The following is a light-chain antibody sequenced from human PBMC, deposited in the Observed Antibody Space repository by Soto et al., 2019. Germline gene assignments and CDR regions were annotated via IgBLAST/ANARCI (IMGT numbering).Light chain of an antibody. CDR2: LGS. J-gene: IGKJ1*01. V-gene: IGKV2-28*01. Sequence: DIVMTQSPLSPPVTPGEPASISCRSSQSLLHSNGYNYLDWYLQKPGQSPQLLIYLGSTRASGVPDRLSGSGSGTDFTLKISRVEAEDVGVYYCMQPLQSWTVGQGTKVDSK. CDR3: MQPLQSWT. CDR1: QSLLHSNGYNY.